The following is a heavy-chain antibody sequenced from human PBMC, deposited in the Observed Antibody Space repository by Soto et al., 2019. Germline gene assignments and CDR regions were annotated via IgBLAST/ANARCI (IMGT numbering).Heavy chain of an antibody. CDR2: IYYSGST. J-gene: IGHJ6*02. V-gene: IGHV4-59*01. D-gene: IGHD6-13*01. CDR1: GGSISSYY. CDR3: ARAGGAAAHKGGMDV. Sequence: PSETLSFTCTVSGGSISSYYWSWIRQPPGKGLEWIGYIYYSGSTNYNPSLKSRVTISVDTSKNQFSLKLSSVTAADTAVYYCARAGGAAAHKGGMDVWGQGTTVTVSS.